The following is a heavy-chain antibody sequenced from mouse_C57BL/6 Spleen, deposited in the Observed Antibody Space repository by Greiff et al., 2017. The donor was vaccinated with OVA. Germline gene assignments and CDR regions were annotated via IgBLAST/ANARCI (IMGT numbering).Heavy chain of an antibody. D-gene: IGHD1-1*01. CDR1: GFTFSSYG. CDR3: AREGTTVVAHYCDY. CDR2: ISSGGSYT. J-gene: IGHJ2*01. V-gene: IGHV5-6*02. Sequence: DVKLVESGGDLVKPGGSLKLSCAASGFTFSSYGMSWVRQTPDKRLEWVATISSGGSYTYSPDSVKGRFTISRDNAKNTLYLQMSSLKSEDTAMYYCAREGTTVVAHYCDYWGQGTTLTVSS.